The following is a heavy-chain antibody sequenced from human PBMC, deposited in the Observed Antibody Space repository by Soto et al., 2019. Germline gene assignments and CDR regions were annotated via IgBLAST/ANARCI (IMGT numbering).Heavy chain of an antibody. V-gene: IGHV3-7*03. J-gene: IGHJ6*03. CDR1: GFTFSSYW. D-gene: IGHD1-26*01. CDR2: IKQDGSEK. CDR3: ARDQKWELLGGYYYYYMDV. Sequence: GGSLRLSCAASGFTFSSYWMSWVRQAPGKGLEWVANIKQDGSEKYYVDSVKGRFTISRDNAKNSLYLQMNSLRAEDTAVYYCARDQKWELLGGYYYYYMDVWGKGTTVTVSS.